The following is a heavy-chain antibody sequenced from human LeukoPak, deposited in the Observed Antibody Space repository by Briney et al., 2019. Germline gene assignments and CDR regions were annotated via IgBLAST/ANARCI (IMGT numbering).Heavy chain of an antibody. CDR2: IRGGGDIT. D-gene: IGHD4-11*01. J-gene: IGHJ4*02. V-gene: IGHV3-23*01. Sequence: PGGSLRLSCAASGFTFSDYTMTWVRQAPGKGLEWVSTIRGGGDITYYTDSVKGRFTISRDNSKNTLFLQMNSLRAEDTASYYCAKDYRPYSNYWNYWGQGTLVTVSS. CDR3: AKDYRPYSNYWNY. CDR1: GFTFSDYT.